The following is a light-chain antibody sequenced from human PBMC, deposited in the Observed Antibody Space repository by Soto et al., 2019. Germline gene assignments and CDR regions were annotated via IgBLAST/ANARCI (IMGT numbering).Light chain of an antibody. CDR1: SSDIDGYDY. CDR3: SSYTSRNTVV. Sequence: QSALTQPASVSGSPGQSITMSCTGASSDIDGYDYVSWYQHHPGEAPKLLIYDVTNRPSGVSNRFSASKSGNTASLTISGLQAEDEAVYYCSSYTSRNTVVFGGGTKLTVL. V-gene: IGLV2-14*01. J-gene: IGLJ2*01. CDR2: DVT.